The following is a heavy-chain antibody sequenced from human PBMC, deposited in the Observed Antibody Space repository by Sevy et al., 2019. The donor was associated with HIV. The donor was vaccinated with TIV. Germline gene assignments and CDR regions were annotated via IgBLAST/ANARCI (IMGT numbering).Heavy chain of an antibody. CDR2: ISGSGSST. D-gene: IGHD6-13*01. V-gene: IGHV3-23*01. CDR1: GFAFSSYA. CDR3: AKDTIIAPAGTVDY. Sequence: GGSLRLSCAASGFAFSSYAMTWVRQAPGTGLEWVSAISGSGSSTFYTDSVKGRLTISRDNSKNTLYLQMNSLRAEDTAVYYCAKDTIIAPAGTVDYWGQGTLVTVSS. J-gene: IGHJ4*02.